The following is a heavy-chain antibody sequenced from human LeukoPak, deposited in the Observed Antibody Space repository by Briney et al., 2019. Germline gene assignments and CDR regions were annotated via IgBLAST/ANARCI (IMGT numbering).Heavy chain of an antibody. V-gene: IGHV3-21*01. CDR2: ISSSSSYI. CDR3: AREVPGIQLWSSFDS. Sequence: GGSLRLSCAASGFTFSSYAMSWVRQAPGKGLEWVSSISSSSSYIYYADSVKGRFTISRDNAKNSLYLQMNSLRAEDTAVYYCAREVPGIQLWSSFDSWGQGTLVTVSS. D-gene: IGHD5-18*01. J-gene: IGHJ4*02. CDR1: GFTFSSYA.